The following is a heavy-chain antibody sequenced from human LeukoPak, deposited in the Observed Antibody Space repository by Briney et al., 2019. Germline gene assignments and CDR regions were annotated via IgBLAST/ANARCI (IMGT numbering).Heavy chain of an antibody. CDR3: ARLAKAGYLNY. V-gene: IGHV4-59*08. Sequence: SETLSLTCTVSGGSTSSYYWSWIRQPPGKGLEWIGYISHSGSTNYNPSLKSRVTISVDTSKKQFSLRVNSVTAADTAVYYCARLAKAGYLNYWGQGTLVAVSS. CDR1: GGSTSSYY. J-gene: IGHJ4*02. D-gene: IGHD6-19*01. CDR2: ISHSGST.